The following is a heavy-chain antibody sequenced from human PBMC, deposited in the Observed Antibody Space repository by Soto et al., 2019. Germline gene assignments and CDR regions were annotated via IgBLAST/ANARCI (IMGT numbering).Heavy chain of an antibody. CDR3: ARAGPAFGLVRTFDY. CDR1: GFTFSSYS. Sequence: EVQLVESGGGLVKPGGSLRLSCAASGFTFSSYSMKCVRQAPGKGLEWVSSISSSSSYIYYADSVKGRFTISRDNAKNSLYLQMNSLRAEDTAVYYCARAGPAFGLVRTFDYWGQGTLVTVSS. D-gene: IGHD3-3*01. J-gene: IGHJ4*02. CDR2: ISSSSSYI. V-gene: IGHV3-21*01.